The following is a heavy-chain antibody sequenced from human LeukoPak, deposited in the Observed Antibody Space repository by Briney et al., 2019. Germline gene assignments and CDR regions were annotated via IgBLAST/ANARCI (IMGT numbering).Heavy chain of an antibody. CDR2: INWNGDTT. J-gene: IGHJ4*02. CDR1: GFTFDHYG. D-gene: IGHD6-6*01. Sequence: GGSLRLSCAASGFTFDHYGLTWVRHAPGKGLEWLSGINWNGDTTIYADSVKGRLTISRDNAKSSLYLQMDSLGVEDTALYYCARRSSSGSGFDYWGQGTLVTVSS. V-gene: IGHV3-20*04. CDR3: ARRSSSGSGFDY.